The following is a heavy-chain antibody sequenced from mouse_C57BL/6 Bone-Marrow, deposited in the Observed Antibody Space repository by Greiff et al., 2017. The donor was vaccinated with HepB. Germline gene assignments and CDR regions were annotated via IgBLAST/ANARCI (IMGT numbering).Heavy chain of an antibody. Sequence: EVNVVESGGGLVKPGGSLKLSCAASGFTFSSYAMSWVRQTPEKRLEWVATSSDGGSYTYYPDNVKGRFTIYRDKAKNNLYLQMSHLKSEDTARYYCARGDYYGYYYAMDYWGQGTSVTVSS. CDR2: SSDGGSYT. CDR3: ARGDYYGYYYAMDY. CDR1: GFTFSSYA. V-gene: IGHV5-4*03. J-gene: IGHJ4*01. D-gene: IGHD1-1*01.